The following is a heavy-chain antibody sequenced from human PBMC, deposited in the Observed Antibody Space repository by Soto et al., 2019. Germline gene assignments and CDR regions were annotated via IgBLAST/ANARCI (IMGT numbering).Heavy chain of an antibody. CDR3: ARYTFGHDREYHYALDV. D-gene: IGHD3-10*02. CDR1: GASISSSAYY. Sequence: QVQLQESGPGLVKPSQTLSLTCTVSGASISSSAYYWSWVRQPPGKGLAWIGYIFHSGSAYYNPSLKSRVTISVDTSKNQFSLKLTSVTAADTAVFYCARYTFGHDREYHYALDVWGQGTTVTVSS. V-gene: IGHV4-30-4*01. J-gene: IGHJ6*02. CDR2: IFHSGSA.